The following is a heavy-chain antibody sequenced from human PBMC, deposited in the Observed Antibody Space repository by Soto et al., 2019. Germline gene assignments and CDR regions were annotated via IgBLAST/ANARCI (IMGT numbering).Heavy chain of an antibody. D-gene: IGHD2-8*01. Sequence: PSDTLSLTCSVSGGSISRYYWSWIRQPPGKGQEWIGYAYYSGDTGYNPSLKSRVTMAVDTSKNQVSLKLSSVTAADTAVYYCARDRSTYGGGGTGEVKENWFDPWGQGALVTVSS. J-gene: IGHJ5*02. CDR2: AYYSGDT. CDR3: ARDRSTYGGGGTGEVKENWFDP. CDR1: GGSISRYY. V-gene: IGHV4-59*01.